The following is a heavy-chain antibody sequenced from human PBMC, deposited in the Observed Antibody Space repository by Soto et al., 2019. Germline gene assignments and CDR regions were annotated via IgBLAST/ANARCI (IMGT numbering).Heavy chain of an antibody. CDR2: ISSSSSTI. J-gene: IGHJ4*02. Sequence: GGSLRLSCAASGFTFSSYSMNWVRQAPGKGLEWVSYISSSSSTIYYADSVKGRFTISRDNAKNSLYLQMNSLRDEDTAVYYCARDPLYDYVWGSYFDYWGQGTLVTVSS. CDR3: ARDPLYDYVWGSYFDY. V-gene: IGHV3-48*02. CDR1: GFTFSSYS. D-gene: IGHD3-16*01.